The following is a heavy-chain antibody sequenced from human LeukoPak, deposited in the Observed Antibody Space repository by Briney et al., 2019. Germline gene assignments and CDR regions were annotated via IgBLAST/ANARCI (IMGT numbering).Heavy chain of an antibody. V-gene: IGHV1-69*05. CDR2: IIPIFGTA. CDR1: GGTFSSYA. D-gene: IGHD5-24*01. CDR3: AVVEMATIVPYYYYYMDV. Sequence: SVKVSCKASGGTFSSYAISWVRQAPGQGLEWMGGIIPIFGTANYAQKFQGRVTITTDESTSTAYMELSSLRSEDTAVYYCAVVEMATIVPYYYYYMDVWGKGTTVTVSS. J-gene: IGHJ6*03.